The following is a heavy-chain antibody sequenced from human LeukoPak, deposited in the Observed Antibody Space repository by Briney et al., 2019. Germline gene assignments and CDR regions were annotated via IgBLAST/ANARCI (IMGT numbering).Heavy chain of an antibody. CDR2: ISVYNGNT. CDR3: ARDAIAVPAARPFDY. Sequence: ISVYNGNTNYAQKLQGRVTMTTDTSTSTAYMELRSLRSDDTAVYYCARDAIAVPAARPFDYWGQGTLVTVSS. D-gene: IGHD2-2*01. J-gene: IGHJ4*02. V-gene: IGHV1-18*01.